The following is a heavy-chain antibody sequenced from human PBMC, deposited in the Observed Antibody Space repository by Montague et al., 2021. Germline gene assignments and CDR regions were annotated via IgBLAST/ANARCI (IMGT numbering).Heavy chain of an antibody. CDR3: ARVHSESWLDALDI. CDR2: INPNSGDT. J-gene: IGHJ3*02. Sequence: SVKVSCKASGYPFTGYFMHWVRQAPVQGLESMGWINPNSGDTVYAQKFQGRITMTGDTSISTAYMELTRLRSDDTAVYYCARVHSESWLDALDIGGQGTMVTVSS. D-gene: IGHD1-26*01. CDR1: GYPFTGYF. V-gene: IGHV1-2*02.